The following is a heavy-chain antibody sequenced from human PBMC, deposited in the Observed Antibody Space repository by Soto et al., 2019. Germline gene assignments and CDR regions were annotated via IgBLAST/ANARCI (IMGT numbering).Heavy chain of an antibody. CDR1: GFTFSNAW. CDR3: TTDRSKPAVLLWPLDDAFDI. J-gene: IGHJ3*02. Sequence: GGSLRLSCAASGFTFSNAWMNWVRQAPGKGLEWVGRIKSKTDGGTTDYAAPVKGRFTISRDDSKNTLYLQMNSLKTEDTAVYYCTTDRSKPAVLLWPLDDAFDIWGQGTMVTVSS. V-gene: IGHV3-15*07. CDR2: IKSKTDGGTT. D-gene: IGHD3-10*01.